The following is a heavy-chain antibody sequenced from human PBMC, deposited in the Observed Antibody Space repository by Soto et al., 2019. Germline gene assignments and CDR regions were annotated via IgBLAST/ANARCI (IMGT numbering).Heavy chain of an antibody. Sequence: PSETLSLTCAVSSGSISSSNWWSWVRQPPGKGLEWIGEIYHSGSTNYNPSLKSRVTISVDKSKNQFSLKLSSVTAADTAVYYCARFSGYSSSWYYYMDVWGKGTTVTVSS. D-gene: IGHD6-13*01. CDR2: IYHSGST. CDR3: ARFSGYSSSWYYYMDV. J-gene: IGHJ6*03. V-gene: IGHV4-4*02. CDR1: SGSISSSNW.